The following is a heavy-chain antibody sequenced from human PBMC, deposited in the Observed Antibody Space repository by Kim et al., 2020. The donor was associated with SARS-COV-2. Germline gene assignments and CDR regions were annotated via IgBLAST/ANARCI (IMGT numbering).Heavy chain of an antibody. CDR3: ARGPRQIYCSGGSCYPNYYYYNGMDV. CDR1: GGSFSGYY. J-gene: IGHJ6*02. Sequence: SETLSLTCAVYGGSFSGYYWSWIRQPPGKGLEWIGEINHSGSTNYNPSLKSRVTISVDTSKNQFSLKLSSVTAADTAVYYCARGPRQIYCSGGSCYPNYYYYNGMDVWGQETTVTVSS. V-gene: IGHV4-34*01. D-gene: IGHD2-15*01. CDR2: INHSGST.